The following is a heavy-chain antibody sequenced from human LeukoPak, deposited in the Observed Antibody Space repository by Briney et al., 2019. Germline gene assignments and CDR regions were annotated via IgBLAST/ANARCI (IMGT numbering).Heavy chain of an antibody. CDR3: ARGETWFGELSYDY. CDR2: MNPNSGNT. D-gene: IGHD3-10*01. V-gene: IGHV1-8*01. Sequence: ASVKLSCKASGYAFTSYDINWVRQATGQGLEWMGWMNPNSGNTGYAQKFQGRVTMTRNTSISTAYMELSSLRSEDTAVYYCARGETWFGELSYDYWGQGTLVTFSS. J-gene: IGHJ4*02. CDR1: GYAFTSYD.